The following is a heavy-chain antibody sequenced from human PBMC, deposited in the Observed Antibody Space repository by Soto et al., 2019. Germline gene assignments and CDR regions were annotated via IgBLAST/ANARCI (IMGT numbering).Heavy chain of an antibody. CDR3: VRDSGNYYGSGSRDDTFDI. CDR1: GYSFTNYG. Sequence: QVQLVQSGTEVKKPGASVKVSCKASGYSFTNYGISWVRQAPGQGLEWMGWISAYNGNTHYAQNIQARVTMTKDTSTSRAYMELRSLRSDDTAVYYCVRDSGNYYGSGSRDDTFDIWGQGTMVTVSS. J-gene: IGHJ3*02. V-gene: IGHV1-18*01. CDR2: ISAYNGNT. D-gene: IGHD3-10*01.